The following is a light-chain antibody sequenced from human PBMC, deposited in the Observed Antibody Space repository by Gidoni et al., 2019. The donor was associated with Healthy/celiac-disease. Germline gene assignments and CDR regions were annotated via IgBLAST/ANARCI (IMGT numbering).Light chain of an antibody. CDR1: QSVLYSANNKNY. CDR2: WAS. V-gene: IGKV4-1*01. J-gene: IGKJ4*01. CDR3: QQYYSTPLT. Sequence: DIVMTQSPDSLAVSLGERATINCKSSQSVLYSANNKNYLAWYQQKPGQPPKLLIYWASTRESGVPDLFSGSWSGTDFTLTISSLQAEDVAVYYCQQYYSTPLTFGGGTKVEIK.